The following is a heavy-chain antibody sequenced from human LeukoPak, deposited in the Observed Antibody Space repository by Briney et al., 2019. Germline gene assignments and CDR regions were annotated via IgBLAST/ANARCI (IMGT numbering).Heavy chain of an antibody. V-gene: IGHV4-30-4*01. CDR3: ARDLHCSSTSCYYYYGMDV. Sequence: SQTLSLTCTVSGGSISSGDYYWSWIRQPPGKGLEWIGYIYYSGSTYYNPSLKSRVTISVDTSKNQFSLKLSSVTAADTAVYYCARDLHCSSTSCYYYYGMDVWGQGTTVTVSS. CDR2: IYYSGST. CDR1: GGSISSGDYY. J-gene: IGHJ6*02. D-gene: IGHD2-2*01.